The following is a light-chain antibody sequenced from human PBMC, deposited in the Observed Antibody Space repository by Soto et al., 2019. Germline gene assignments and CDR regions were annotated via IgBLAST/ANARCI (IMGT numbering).Light chain of an antibody. CDR3: GTWDSSLSAGGV. CDR2: YDN. CDR1: GSNIGNNY. J-gene: IGLJ2*01. Sequence: SVLTQPPSVSAAPGQRVTISCSGSGSNIGNNYVSWYQQLPGTAPKLLIYYDNKRPSGIPDRFSGSKSGTSATLAITGLQTGDEADYYCGTWDSSLSAGGVFGGGTKLTVL. V-gene: IGLV1-51*01.